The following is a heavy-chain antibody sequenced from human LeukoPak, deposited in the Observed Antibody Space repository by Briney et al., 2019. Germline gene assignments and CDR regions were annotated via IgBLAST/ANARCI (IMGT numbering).Heavy chain of an antibody. D-gene: IGHD5-18*01. CDR3: AREDGYSYYYFDY. CDR2: INHSGST. J-gene: IGHJ4*02. Sequence: SETLSLTCAVYGGSFSGYYWSWIRQPPGKGLEWIGEINHSGSTNYNTSLKSRVTISVDTSKNQFSLKLSSVTAADTAVYYCAREDGYSYYYFDYWGQGTLVTVSS. V-gene: IGHV4-34*01. CDR1: GGSFSGYY.